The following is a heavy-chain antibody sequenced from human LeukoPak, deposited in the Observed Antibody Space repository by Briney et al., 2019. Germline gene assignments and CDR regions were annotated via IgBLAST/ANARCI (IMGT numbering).Heavy chain of an antibody. D-gene: IGHD3-10*01. CDR1: GYSFTRYF. CDR3: ARGEVVTMVRGVIITYFDY. CDR2: IIPSDGST. J-gene: IGHJ4*02. Sequence: ASVKVSCKAFGYSFTRYFIHWVRQAPGEALEWMGMIIPSDGSTSYAQKFQGRVTMTRDTSTSTVYMELSSLRSEDTAVYYCARGEVVTMVRGVIITYFDYWGQGTLVTVSS. V-gene: IGHV1-46*01.